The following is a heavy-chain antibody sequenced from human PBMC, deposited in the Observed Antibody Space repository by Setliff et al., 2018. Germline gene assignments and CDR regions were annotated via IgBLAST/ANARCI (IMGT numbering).Heavy chain of an antibody. V-gene: IGHV4-4*08. J-gene: IGHJ4*02. D-gene: IGHD2-2*01. Sequence: PSETLSLTCTVSGGSISSDIWSWIRQPPGKGLEWIGQIHTGSTNNNPSLRSQVTISVDKSKTQFPLKLNSVTAADTAVYYCARGINAVSWTPKYWGQGTLVTVSS. CDR3: ARGINAVSWTPKY. CDR1: GGSISSDI. CDR2: IHTGST.